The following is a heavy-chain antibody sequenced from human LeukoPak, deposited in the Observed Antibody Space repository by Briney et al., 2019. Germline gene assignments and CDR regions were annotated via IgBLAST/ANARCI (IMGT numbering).Heavy chain of an antibody. CDR1: GDSISDYY. CDR3: ARGRYSWNYGVVFDY. D-gene: IGHD1-26*01. Sequence: SETLSLTCTVSGDSISDYYWSWIRQPPGKGLEWIGHVSYSGSTNYNPSLRGRITMSVDTSKNQFSLKLSSVTAADTAVYYCARGRYSWNYGVVFDYWGQGTLVTVSS. V-gene: IGHV4-59*01. J-gene: IGHJ4*02. CDR2: VSYSGST.